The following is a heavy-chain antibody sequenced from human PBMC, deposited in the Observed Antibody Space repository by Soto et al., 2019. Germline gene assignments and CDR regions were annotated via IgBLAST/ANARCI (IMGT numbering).Heavy chain of an antibody. D-gene: IGHD2-15*01. CDR2: INTYNGHT. J-gene: IGHJ5*02. CDR1: AYTFTSYG. CDR3: ARYCSGGSCYGSWFDP. V-gene: IGHV1-18*01. Sequence: QVQLVQSGAEVKKPGASVKVSCKASAYTFTSYGINWVRQAPGQGLEWMGWINTYNGHTNYAQKPQGRVTMTTDTSTSTAYMELRSLRSDDTAVYYCARYCSGGSCYGSWFDPWGQGTLVTVSS.